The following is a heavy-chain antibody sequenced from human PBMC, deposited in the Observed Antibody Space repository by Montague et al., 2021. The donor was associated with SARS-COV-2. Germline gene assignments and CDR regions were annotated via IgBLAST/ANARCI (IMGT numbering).Heavy chain of an antibody. CDR3: ARHRGFGIPVADSAYFDH. Sequence: SETLSLTCTVSGDSISGYYWTWIRQAPEKGLEWIGYIYYSGSTNYNPSLKGRVIISVDTSTNQLSLRLTSVSAADTAKYFCARHRGFGIPVADSAYFDHWGQGTKVTVSS. CDR2: IYYSGST. J-gene: IGHJ4*01. V-gene: IGHV4-59*08. D-gene: IGHD6-19*01. CDR1: GDSISGYY.